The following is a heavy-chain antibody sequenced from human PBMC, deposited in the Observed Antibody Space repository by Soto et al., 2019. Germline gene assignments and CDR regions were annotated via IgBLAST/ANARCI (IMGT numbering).Heavy chain of an antibody. V-gene: IGHV3-23*01. J-gene: IGHJ3*01. Sequence: EVDLLQSGGGLAQPGGSLRLSCVDSESTFSSYVMNWVRQTPGRGLEWVSVISAGGANTNYAESVKGRFIISRDNSKNTLYLQMNSLRAEDTAVYDGATERYCSAISCDGGFDVWGQGTVVTVSS. CDR2: ISAGGANT. CDR1: ESTFSSYV. CDR3: ATERYCSAISCDGGFDV. D-gene: IGHD2-15*01.